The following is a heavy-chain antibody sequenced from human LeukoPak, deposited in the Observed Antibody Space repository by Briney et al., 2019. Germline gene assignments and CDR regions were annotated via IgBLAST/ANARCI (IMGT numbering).Heavy chain of an antibody. Sequence: GESLKISCNGSGYSFATYWIAWVRQMPGKGLEWMGDIYPSDSDTKYSLSFQGQVTISADTSLSTAYLQWSILQSSDSAIYFCARRHSYCTSSSCYLYLDTWGQGTLVTVSS. CDR3: ARRHSYCTSSSCYLYLDT. D-gene: IGHD2-2*01. CDR2: IYPSDSDT. J-gene: IGHJ4*02. V-gene: IGHV5-51*01. CDR1: GYSFATYW.